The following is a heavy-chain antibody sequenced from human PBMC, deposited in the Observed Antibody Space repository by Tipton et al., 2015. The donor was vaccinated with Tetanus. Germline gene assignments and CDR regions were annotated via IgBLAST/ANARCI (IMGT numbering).Heavy chain of an antibody. CDR3: ARESLHSSGWYGGNLDS. CDR1: GFTFSSYN. D-gene: IGHD6-19*01. Sequence: SLRLSCAASGFTFSSYNMNWVRQAPGKGLEWVSYISATSTYKYSAESLRGRFTISRDNAKNSLHLQMNSLRVDDTAVYYCARESLHSSGWYGGNLDSWGQGTLVTVSS. CDR2: ISATSTYK. J-gene: IGHJ4*02. V-gene: IGHV3-21*04.